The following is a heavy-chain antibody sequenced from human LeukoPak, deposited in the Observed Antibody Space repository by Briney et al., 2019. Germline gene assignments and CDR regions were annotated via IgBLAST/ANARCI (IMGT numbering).Heavy chain of an antibody. CDR1: GFTFSSYA. V-gene: IGHV3-30-3*01. CDR2: ISYDGSNK. J-gene: IGHJ4*02. D-gene: IGHD6-13*01. Sequence: GGSLRLSCAASGFTFSSYAMHWVRQAPGKGLEWVAVISYDGSNKYYADSVKGRFTISRDNSKNTLYPQMNSLRAEDTAVYYCAREGLVVIAAAGGPFDYWGQGTLVTVSS. CDR3: AREGLVVIAAAGGPFDY.